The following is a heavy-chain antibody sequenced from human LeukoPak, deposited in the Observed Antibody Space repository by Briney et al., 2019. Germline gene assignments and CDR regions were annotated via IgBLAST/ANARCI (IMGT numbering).Heavy chain of an antibody. D-gene: IGHD3-9*01. V-gene: IGHV3-30*02. J-gene: IGHJ4*02. Sequence: GGSLRLSCAASGFTFSSYGMHWVRQAPGKGLEWVAFIRYDGSNKYYADSVKGRFTISRDNSKNTLYLQMNSLRAEDTAVYYCAKDASIYDILTGDPLYFDYWGQGTLVTVSS. CDR1: GFTFSSYG. CDR2: IRYDGSNK. CDR3: AKDASIYDILTGDPLYFDY.